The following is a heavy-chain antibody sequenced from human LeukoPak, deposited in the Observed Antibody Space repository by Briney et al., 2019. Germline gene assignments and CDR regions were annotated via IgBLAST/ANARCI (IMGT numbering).Heavy chain of an antibody. CDR2: IKSDGSSN. CDR3: AREGRVSGYDFDF. D-gene: IGHD5-12*01. J-gene: IGHJ4*02. Sequence: GGSLRLSCAASGFTLSSYWMHWVRQAPGKGLVWVARIKSDGSSNTYADSVKGRFTISRDNAKNTRYLQMNSLRVEDTAVYYCAREGRVSGYDFDFWGQGTLVTASS. CDR1: GFTLSSYW. V-gene: IGHV3-74*03.